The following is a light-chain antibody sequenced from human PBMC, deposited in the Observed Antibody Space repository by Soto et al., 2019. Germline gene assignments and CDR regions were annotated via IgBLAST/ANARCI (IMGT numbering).Light chain of an antibody. CDR3: QQYYSTPPVT. Sequence: DIVMTQSPDSLAVSLGERATINCKSSQSVLYSSNNKNYLAWYQQKPGQPPMLLIYWASTRESGVPDRFSGSGSGTDFTLTISSLQAEDVAVYYCQQYYSTPPVTFGGGTKVEIK. V-gene: IGKV4-1*01. J-gene: IGKJ4*01. CDR2: WAS. CDR1: QSVLYSSNNKNY.